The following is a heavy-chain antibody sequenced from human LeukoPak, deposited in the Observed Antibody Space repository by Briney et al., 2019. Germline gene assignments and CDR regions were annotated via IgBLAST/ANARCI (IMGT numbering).Heavy chain of an antibody. Sequence: SETLSLTCTVSGDSISSHYWSWIRQPPGKGLEWIGYIHTGGGTSYIPSLKGRVTISIDTSKNQFSLKLSSVTAADSAVYYCARLTRLSTSPDRYYLDYRGQGTLVTVSS. CDR3: ARLTRLSTSPDRYYLDY. V-gene: IGHV4-4*09. D-gene: IGHD6-6*01. CDR2: IHTGGGT. CDR1: GDSISSHY. J-gene: IGHJ4*02.